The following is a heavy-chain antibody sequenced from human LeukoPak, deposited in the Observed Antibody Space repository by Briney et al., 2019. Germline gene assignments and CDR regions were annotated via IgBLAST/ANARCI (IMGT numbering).Heavy chain of an antibody. Sequence: ASVKVSCKASGYTFTSYGISWVRQAPGQGLEWMGWISAYNGNTNYAQKLQGRVTMTTDTSSSTAYMELRSLRSDDTAVYYCARRPYDILTGYATYFDHWGQGTLVTVSS. V-gene: IGHV1-18*01. CDR3: ARRPYDILTGYATYFDH. CDR2: ISAYNGNT. CDR1: GYTFTSYG. D-gene: IGHD3-9*01. J-gene: IGHJ4*02.